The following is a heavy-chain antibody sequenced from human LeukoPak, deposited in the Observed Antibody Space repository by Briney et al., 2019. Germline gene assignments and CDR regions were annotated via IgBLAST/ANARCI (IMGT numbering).Heavy chain of an antibody. CDR1: GFTFSSYG. V-gene: IGHV3-30*03. CDR3: ARERYEDYYDSSGYYYLGGFDP. J-gene: IGHJ5*02. CDR2: ISYDGSNK. Sequence: PGRSLRLSCAASGFTFSSYGMHWVRQAPGKGLEWVAVISYDGSNKYYADSVKGRFTISRDNAKNSLYLQMNSLRAEDTAVYYCARERYEDYYDSSGYYYLGGFDPWGQGTLVTVSS. D-gene: IGHD3-22*01.